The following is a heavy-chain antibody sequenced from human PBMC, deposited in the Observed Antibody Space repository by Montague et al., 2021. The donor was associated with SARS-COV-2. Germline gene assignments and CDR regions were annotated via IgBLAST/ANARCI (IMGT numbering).Heavy chain of an antibody. D-gene: IGHD3-22*01. CDR2: IYYSGST. CDR3: ARGGFYYDRSGPSNFDY. V-gene: IGHV4-39*07. Sequence: SETLSLTCTVSVGSISSNNCYWGWIRRPPGEALERIGSIYYSGSTYYXXXLKRRVTMSVDTSGNQFSLKLSSVTAADTAVYYCARGGFYYDRSGPSNFDYWGQGTLVTVSS. J-gene: IGHJ4*02. CDR1: VGSISSNNCY.